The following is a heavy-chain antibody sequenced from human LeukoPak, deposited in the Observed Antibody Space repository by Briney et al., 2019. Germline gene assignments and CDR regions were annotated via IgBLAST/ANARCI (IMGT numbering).Heavy chain of an antibody. CDR3: ARDLAVAGPLDY. V-gene: IGHV3-74*01. CDR2: INSDGSST. Sequence: GGSLRLSCAASGFTFSSYWMHWVRQAPAKGLVWVSRINSDGSSTSYPDSVKGRFTISRDNAKNTLYLHTNSLRAEDTAVYHCARDLAVAGPLDYWDQGTLVTVSS. CDR1: GFTFSSYW. D-gene: IGHD6-19*01. J-gene: IGHJ4*02.